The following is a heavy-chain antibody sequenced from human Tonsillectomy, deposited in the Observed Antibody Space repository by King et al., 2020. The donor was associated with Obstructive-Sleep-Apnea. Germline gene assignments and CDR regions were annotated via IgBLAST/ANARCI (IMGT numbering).Heavy chain of an antibody. J-gene: IGHJ6*02. CDR3: SATDYNGLDV. V-gene: IGHV1-24*01. CDR2: FDPEDGET. CDR1: GYTLIDLA. Sequence: HVQLVQSGAEVKKPGASVKVSCKVSGYTLIDLAMHWVRQAPGKGLEWMGGFDPEDGETIYARKFQGRVTMTEDTSTDTAYMELSSLRSEDTAVYYCSATDYNGLDVWGQGTTVTVSS.